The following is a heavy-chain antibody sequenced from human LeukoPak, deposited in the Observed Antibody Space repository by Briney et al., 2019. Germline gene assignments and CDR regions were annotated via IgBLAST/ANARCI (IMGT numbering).Heavy chain of an antibody. J-gene: IGHJ4*02. Sequence: GASVKVSCKASGYTFTDYDINWVRQATGQGLEWMAYMNPNSGNTGYAQKFQGRVTITWNTSISTIYMELSSLRSEDTAVYHCAREGLDYWGQGTLVTVSS. CDR1: GYTFTDYD. CDR2: MNPNSGNT. CDR3: AREGLDY. V-gene: IGHV1-8*01.